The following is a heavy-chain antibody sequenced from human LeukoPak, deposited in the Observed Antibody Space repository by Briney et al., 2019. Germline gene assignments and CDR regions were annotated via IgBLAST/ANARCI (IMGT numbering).Heavy chain of an antibody. J-gene: IGHJ1*01. V-gene: IGHV3-30*02. Sequence: GGSLRLSCAASGFTFSSYGMHWVRQAPGKGLEWVAVIWYDGSNKYYADSVKGRFTISRDNSKNTLYLQMNSLRAEDTAVYYCANGLGPPAEYFQHWGQGTLVTVSS. CDR2: IWYDGSNK. D-gene: IGHD6-6*01. CDR1: GFTFSSYG. CDR3: ANGLGPPAEYFQH.